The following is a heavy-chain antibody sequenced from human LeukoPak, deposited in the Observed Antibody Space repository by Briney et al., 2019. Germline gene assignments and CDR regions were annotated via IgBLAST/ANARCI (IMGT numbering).Heavy chain of an antibody. CDR1: GGSISSSSYY. CDR2: IYYSGST. J-gene: IGHJ4*02. CDR3: AARGYSYGYRFDY. Sequence: SETLSLTCTVSGGSISSSSYYWGWIRQPPGKGLEWIGSIYYSGSTYYNPSLKSRVTISVDTSKNQFSLKLSSVTAADTAVYYCAARGYSYGYRFDYWGQGTLVTVSS. D-gene: IGHD5-18*01. V-gene: IGHV4-39*01.